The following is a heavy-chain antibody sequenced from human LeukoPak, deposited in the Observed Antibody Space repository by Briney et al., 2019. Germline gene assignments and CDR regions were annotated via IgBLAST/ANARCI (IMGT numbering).Heavy chain of an antibody. CDR2: ISSSGSTI. V-gene: IGHV3-48*03. D-gene: IGHD3-10*01. Sequence: PGGSLRLSCAASGFTFSSYEVNWVRQAPGKGLEWVSYISSSGSTIYYADSVKGRFTISRDNAKNSLYLQMNSLRAEDTAVYYCARAPPYYYGSGSYPLDYWGQGTLVTVSS. CDR1: GFTFSSYE. J-gene: IGHJ4*02. CDR3: ARAPPYYYGSGSYPLDY.